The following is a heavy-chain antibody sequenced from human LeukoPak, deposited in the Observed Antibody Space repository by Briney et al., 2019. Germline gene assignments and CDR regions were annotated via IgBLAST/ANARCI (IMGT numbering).Heavy chain of an antibody. CDR2: IYYSGST. D-gene: IGHD1-1*01. V-gene: IGHV4-59*01. CDR3: ARKAGGTIDY. CDR1: GGSISNDY. Sequence: PSETLSLTCTVSGGSISNDYWSWIRQPPGKGLEWIGYIYYSGSTNYNPSLKSRVTISIDTSKNQFSLRLSSVTAADTAVYYCARKAGGTIDYWGQGTLVTVSS. J-gene: IGHJ4*02.